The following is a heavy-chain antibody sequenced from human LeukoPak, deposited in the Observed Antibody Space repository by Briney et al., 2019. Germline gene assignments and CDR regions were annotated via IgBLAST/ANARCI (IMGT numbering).Heavy chain of an antibody. CDR2: IIPSSGTI. V-gene: IGHV3-48*04. Sequence: PGGSLRLSCVASGFTFSSYSMNWVRQAPGKGLEWVSYIIPSSGTIYYADSVKGRFTISRDNGKNSLYLEMNSVRPEDTAVYYCARDPRPSRYCSSTSCHSPYFDYWGQGTLVTVSS. D-gene: IGHD2-2*01. J-gene: IGHJ4*02. CDR1: GFTFSSYS. CDR3: ARDPRPSRYCSSTSCHSPYFDY.